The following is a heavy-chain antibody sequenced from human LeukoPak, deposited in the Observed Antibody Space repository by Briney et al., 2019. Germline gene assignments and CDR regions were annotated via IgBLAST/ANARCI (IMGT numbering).Heavy chain of an antibody. CDR2: INGDGITT. V-gene: IGHV3-74*03. J-gene: IGHJ4*02. Sequence: GGSLRLSCSASGFTFSSYRMHWVRQAPGKGLVWVSRINGDGITTTYADSVKGRFTISRDNAKNTLYLQMNSLRAEDTAVYYCARDGFGGSYSFWGQGTLVTVSS. CDR3: ARDGFGGSYSF. CDR1: GFTFSSYR. D-gene: IGHD1-26*01.